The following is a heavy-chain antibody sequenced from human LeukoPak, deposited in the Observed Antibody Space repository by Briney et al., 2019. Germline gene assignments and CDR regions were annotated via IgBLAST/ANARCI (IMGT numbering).Heavy chain of an antibody. V-gene: IGHV1-24*01. CDR3: ATGDLWFGEFLSSDY. CDR2: FDPEDGET. Sequence: GASVKVSCKVSGYTLTELSMHWVRQAPGKGLEWMGGFDPEDGETIYAQKFQGRVTMTEDTSTDTAYMELSSLRSEDTAVYYCATGDLWFGEFLSSDYWGQGTLVTVSS. D-gene: IGHD3-10*01. CDR1: GYTLTELS. J-gene: IGHJ4*02.